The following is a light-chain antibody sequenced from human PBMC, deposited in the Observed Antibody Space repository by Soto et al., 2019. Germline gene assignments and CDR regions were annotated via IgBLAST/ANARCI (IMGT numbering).Light chain of an antibody. CDR2: EDN. J-gene: IGLJ2*01. CDR3: QSYDSSNPVV. V-gene: IGLV6-57*02. Sequence: NFMLTQPHSVSESPGKTVTISCTGSSGSIASNYVQWYQQRPGSAPTTVIYEDNQRPSGVPDRFSGSIDISSNSASLTISGLKTEDEADYYCQSYDSSNPVVFGGGTKLTVL. CDR1: SGSIASNY.